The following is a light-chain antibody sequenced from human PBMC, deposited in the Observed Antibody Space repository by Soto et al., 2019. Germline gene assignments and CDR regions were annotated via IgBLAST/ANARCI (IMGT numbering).Light chain of an antibody. CDR1: QSVSSNF. CDR2: GAS. J-gene: IGKJ5*01. V-gene: IGKV3-20*01. CDR3: QQYNNWPPIT. Sequence: EIVLTQSPGTLSLSPGERATLSCRAIQSVSSNFLAWYQEKPGQAPRLLIYGASSRATGIPDRFSGSGSGTDFTLTISNLEPEDFAVYYCQQYNNWPPITFGQGTRLEIK.